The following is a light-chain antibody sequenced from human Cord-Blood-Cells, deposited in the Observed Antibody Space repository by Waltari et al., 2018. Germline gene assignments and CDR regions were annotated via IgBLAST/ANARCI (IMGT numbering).Light chain of an antibody. CDR2: QDS. CDR3: QAWDSSTAGWV. Sequence: SYELTQPPSVSVSPGQTASITCSGDKLGDKYACWYQQKPGQSPVLVIYQDSKRPSGIRERFSGSTSGNTATLTISGTQAMDEADYYCQAWDSSTAGWVFGGGTKLTVL. CDR1: KLGDKY. V-gene: IGLV3-1*01. J-gene: IGLJ3*02.